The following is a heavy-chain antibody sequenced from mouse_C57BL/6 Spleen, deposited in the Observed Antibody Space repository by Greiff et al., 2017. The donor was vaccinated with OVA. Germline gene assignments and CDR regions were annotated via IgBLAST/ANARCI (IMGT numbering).Heavy chain of an antibody. J-gene: IGHJ2*01. CDR3: ARPYYSNWDFDY. CDR2: IYPGSGNT. CDR1: GYTFTDYY. V-gene: IGHV1-76*01. D-gene: IGHD2-5*01. Sequence: VQLQQSGAELVRPGASVKLSCKASGYTFTDYYINWVKQRPGQGLEWIARIYPGSGNTYYNEKFKGKATLTADKSSSTAYMQLSSLTSEDSAGYFCARPYYSNWDFDYWGQGTTLTVSS.